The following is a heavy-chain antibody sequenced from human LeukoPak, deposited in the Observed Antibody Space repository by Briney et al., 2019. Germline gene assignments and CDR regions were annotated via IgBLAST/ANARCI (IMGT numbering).Heavy chain of an antibody. V-gene: IGHV3-11*01. CDR2: ISSSGSTI. J-gene: IGHJ4*02. Sequence: GGSLRLSCAASGFTFSDYYMSWIRQAPGKGLEWVSYISSSGSTIYYADSVKGRFTISRDNSKNTLYLQMNSLRADDTAVYYCAKGGRLVREKLPIDDWGQGTLVTVSS. CDR3: AKGGRLVREKLPIDD. CDR1: GFTFSDYY. D-gene: IGHD6-19*01.